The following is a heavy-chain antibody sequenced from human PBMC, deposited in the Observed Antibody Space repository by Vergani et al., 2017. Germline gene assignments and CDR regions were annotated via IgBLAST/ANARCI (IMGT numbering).Heavy chain of an antibody. CDR1: GFTFSSYA. CDR2: ISGSGGST. Sequence: EVQLLESGGGLVKPGGSLRLSCAASGFTFSSYAMSGVRQAPGKGLEWVSAISGSGGSTYYADSVKGRFPISRDNSKNTLYLQMNSLRAEDTAVYYCATLITAVRGRGDYWDQGTLVTVSS. CDR3: ATLITAVRGRGDY. J-gene: IGHJ4*02. V-gene: IGHV3-23*01. D-gene: IGHD3-10*01.